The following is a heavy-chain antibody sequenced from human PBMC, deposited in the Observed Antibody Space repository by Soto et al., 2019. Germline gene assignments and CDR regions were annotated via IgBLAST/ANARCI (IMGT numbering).Heavy chain of an antibody. Sequence: TLSLTCTVSVGSIRSGGYYLSLFLQIPRRGLEWIGNIYYSGSTYYNPSLKSRLTISVDTSKNQFSLNLSSVTAADTAVYYCARDRLMATAGTARHYFGLDVWGQGTTVTVSS. CDR2: IYYSGST. D-gene: IGHD5-18*01. J-gene: IGHJ6*02. CDR1: VGSIRSGGYY. CDR3: ARDRLMATAGTARHYFGLDV. V-gene: IGHV4-31*03.